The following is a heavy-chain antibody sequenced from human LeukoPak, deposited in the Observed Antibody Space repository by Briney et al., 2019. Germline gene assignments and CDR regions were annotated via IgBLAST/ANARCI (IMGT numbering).Heavy chain of an antibody. CDR1: GGSISSYY. V-gene: IGHV4-4*07. CDR3: AREYSSSSKYYYYYYMDV. Sequence: SETLSLTCTVSGGSISSYYWSWIRQPAGKGLEWIGRIYTSGSTNYNPSLKSRVTMSVDTSKNQFSLKLSSVTAADTAVYYCAREYSSSSKYYYYYYMDVWGKGTTVTVSS. CDR2: IYTSGST. J-gene: IGHJ6*03. D-gene: IGHD6-6*01.